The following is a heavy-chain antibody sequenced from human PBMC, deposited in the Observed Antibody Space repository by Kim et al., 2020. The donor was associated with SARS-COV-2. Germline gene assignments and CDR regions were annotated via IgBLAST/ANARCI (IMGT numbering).Heavy chain of an antibody. J-gene: IGHJ6*02. CDR2: IWYDGSNK. CDR1: GFTFSSYG. D-gene: IGHD6-19*01. CDR3: ARDQTERGYSSGWYFFYGMDV. V-gene: IGHV3-33*01. Sequence: GGSLRLSCAASGFTFSSYGMHWVRQAPGKGLEWVAVIWYDGSNKYYADSVKGRFTISRDSSKNTLYLQMNSLRAEDTAVYYCARDQTERGYSSGWYFFYGMDVWGQGTTVTVSS.